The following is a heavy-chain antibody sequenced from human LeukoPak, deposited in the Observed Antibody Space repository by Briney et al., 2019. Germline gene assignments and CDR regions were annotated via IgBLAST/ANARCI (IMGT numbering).Heavy chain of an antibody. Sequence: PGGSLRLSCAASGFTFDDYAMHWVRQAPGKGLEWVSGISWNSGSIGYADSVKGRFTISRDNAKNSLYLQMNSLRAEDTALYYCAKAVGYNWNGGTAFDYWGQGTLVTVSS. CDR2: ISWNSGSI. V-gene: IGHV3-9*01. J-gene: IGHJ4*02. D-gene: IGHD1-1*01. CDR1: GFTFDDYA. CDR3: AKAVGYNWNGGTAFDY.